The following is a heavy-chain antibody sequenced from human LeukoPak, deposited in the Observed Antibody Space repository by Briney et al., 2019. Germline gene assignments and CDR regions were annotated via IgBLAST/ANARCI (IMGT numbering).Heavy chain of an antibody. Sequence: GGSLRLSCAASGFTFSSYSMSWVRQAPGKGREWVSSISSSSSYMSYADSVKGRFTISRDNANNSLYLQMTSMRAEDTAVYYCARVHSGSYQYYYYYYMDVWGKGTTVTVSS. CDR2: ISSSSSYM. CDR3: ARVHSGSYQYYYYYYMDV. J-gene: IGHJ6*03. V-gene: IGHV3-21*01. D-gene: IGHD1-26*01. CDR1: GFTFSSYS.